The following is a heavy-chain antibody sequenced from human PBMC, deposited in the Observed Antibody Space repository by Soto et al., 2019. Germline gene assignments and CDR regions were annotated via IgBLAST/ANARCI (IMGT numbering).Heavy chain of an antibody. V-gene: IGHV4-31*03. Sequence: QVQLQESGPGLVKPSQTLSLTCTVSGGSIRSGGYYWSWIRQHPGKGLEWIGYIYYSGSTYYNPSLKSRVTIPVDTSKNQFSLQLSSVTAADTAVYYCARNQGGYSSRGSYAFDLWGQGTMVPVSS. CDR3: ARNQGGYSSRGSYAFDL. D-gene: IGHD6-13*01. J-gene: IGHJ3*01. CDR1: GGSIRSGGYY. CDR2: IYYSGST.